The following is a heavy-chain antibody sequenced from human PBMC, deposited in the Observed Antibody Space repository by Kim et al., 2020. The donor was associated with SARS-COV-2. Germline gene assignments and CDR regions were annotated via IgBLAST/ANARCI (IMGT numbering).Heavy chain of an antibody. Sequence: GGSLRLSCAASGFTFRNYDMYWVRQAPRQGLEWVAATWYDDSQKFYAHSVKGRFTISRDNSKSTLYLQMDTLRAEDTAIYYCARKGINSGYLDYWGQGALVTVSS. CDR2: TWYDDSQK. CDR1: GFTFRNYD. V-gene: IGHV3-33*01. D-gene: IGHD6-19*01. CDR3: ARKGINSGYLDY. J-gene: IGHJ4*02.